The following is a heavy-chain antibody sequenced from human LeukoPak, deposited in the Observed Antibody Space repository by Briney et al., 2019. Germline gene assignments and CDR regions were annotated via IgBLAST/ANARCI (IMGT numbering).Heavy chain of an antibody. CDR3: AKDQKYSSSLGAFDI. CDR2: ISGSGGST. V-gene: IGHV3-23*01. Sequence: GGSLRLSRAASGFTFSSYAMSWVRQAPGKGLEWVSAISGSGGSTYYADSVKGRFTISRDNSKNTLYLQMNSLRAEDTAVYYCAKDQKYSSSLGAFDIWGQGTMVTVSS. J-gene: IGHJ3*02. CDR1: GFTFSSYA. D-gene: IGHD6-6*01.